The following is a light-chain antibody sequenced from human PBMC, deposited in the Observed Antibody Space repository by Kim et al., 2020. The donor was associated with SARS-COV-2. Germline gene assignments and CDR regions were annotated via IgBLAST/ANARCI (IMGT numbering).Light chain of an antibody. CDR2: LNSDGSH. J-gene: IGLJ3*02. V-gene: IGLV4-69*01. CDR3: QTWGTGINWV. CDR1: SGHSSYA. Sequence: QLVLTQSPSASASLGASVKLTCTLSSGHSSYAIAWHQQQPEKGPRYLMKLNSDGSHNKGDGIPDRFSGSSSGAERYLTISSLQSEDEADYYCQTWGTGINWVFGGGTQLTVL.